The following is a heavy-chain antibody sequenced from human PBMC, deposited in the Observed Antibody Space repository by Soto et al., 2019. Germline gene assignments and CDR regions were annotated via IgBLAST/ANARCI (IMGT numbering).Heavy chain of an antibody. CDR2: INSDGSST. J-gene: IGHJ2*01. CDR3: ARDPGAGYWYFEL. D-gene: IGHD6-19*01. V-gene: IGHV3-74*01. CDR1: GFTFSSYW. Sequence: EVQLVESGGGLVQPGGSLRLSCAASGFTFSSYWMHWVRQVPGKGLVWVSRINSDGSSTSYADSVKGRFTISRDNAKNTLYLQMNSLRAEDTAVYYCARDPGAGYWYFELWGRGTLVTVSS.